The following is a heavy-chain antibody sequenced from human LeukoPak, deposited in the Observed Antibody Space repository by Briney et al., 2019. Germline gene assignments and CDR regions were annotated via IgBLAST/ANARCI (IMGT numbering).Heavy chain of an antibody. CDR2: IWYDGSNK. J-gene: IGHJ5*02. V-gene: IGHV3-33*01. CDR1: GFTFSSYG. D-gene: IGHD3-3*01. CDR3: ARAGYDFWSGTHNWFDP. Sequence: GGSLRLSCAASGFTFSSYGMHWVRQAPGKGLEWVAVIWYDGSNKYYADSVKGRFTISRDNSKNSLYLQMNSLRAEDTALYHCARAGYDFWSGTHNWFDPWGQGTLVTVSS.